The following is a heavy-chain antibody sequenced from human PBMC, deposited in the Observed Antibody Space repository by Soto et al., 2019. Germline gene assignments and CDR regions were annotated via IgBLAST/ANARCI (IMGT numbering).Heavy chain of an antibody. Sequence: QVQLQESGPGLVKPSETLSLTCTVSGGSISSYYWSWIRQPPGKGLEWIGYIYHRGTTNYSPSLKSRVTISADMSKNRFSLKLSSVTAADTAVYYCARAIRRGGGFDYWGQGTLVTGSS. D-gene: IGHD3-10*01. CDR3: ARAIRRGGGFDY. CDR2: IYHRGTT. J-gene: IGHJ4*02. CDR1: GGSISSYY. V-gene: IGHV4-59*01.